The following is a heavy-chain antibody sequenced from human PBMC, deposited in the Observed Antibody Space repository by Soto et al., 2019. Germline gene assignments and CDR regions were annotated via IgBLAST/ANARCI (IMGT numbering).Heavy chain of an antibody. Sequence: SGPTLVKPTQTLTLTCTFSGFSLSTSGVGVGWIRQPPGKALEWLALIYWDDDKRYSPSLKSRLTITKDTSKNQVVLTMTNMDPVDTATYYCAHRVNDIVVVPARGDAFDIWGQGTMVTVSS. CDR3: AHRVNDIVVVPARGDAFDI. D-gene: IGHD2-2*01. V-gene: IGHV2-5*02. CDR2: IYWDDDK. CDR1: GFSLSTSGVG. J-gene: IGHJ3*02.